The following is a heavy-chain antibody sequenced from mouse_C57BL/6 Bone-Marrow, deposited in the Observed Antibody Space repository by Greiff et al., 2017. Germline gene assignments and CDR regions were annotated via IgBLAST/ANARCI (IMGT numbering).Heavy chain of an antibody. CDR3: ARDIYYYGSLQAWFAY. CDR1: GFTFSSYA. CDR2: ISDGGSYT. D-gene: IGHD1-1*01. Sequence: EVQVVESGGGLVKPGGSLKLSCAASGFTFSSYAMSWVRQTPEKRLEWVATISDGGSYTYYPDNVKGRFTLSRDNAKNNLYLQMSHLKSEDTAMYYCARDIYYYGSLQAWFAYWGQGTLVTVSA. J-gene: IGHJ3*01. V-gene: IGHV5-4*01.